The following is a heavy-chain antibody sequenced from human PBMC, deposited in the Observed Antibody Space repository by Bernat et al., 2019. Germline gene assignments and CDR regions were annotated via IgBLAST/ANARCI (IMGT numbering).Heavy chain of an antibody. V-gene: IGHV4-39*01. CDR1: GGSISSSSYY. J-gene: IGHJ3*02. CDR3: ARLFVDLDAFDI. Sequence: QLQLQESGPGLVKPSETLSLTCTVSGGSISSSSYYWGWIRQPPGKGLEWIGSIYYSWITYYNPSLKSRVTISVDTSKNQFSLKLSSVTAADTAVYYCARLFVDLDAFDIWGQGTMVTVSS. D-gene: IGHD3/OR15-3a*01. CDR2: IYYSWIT.